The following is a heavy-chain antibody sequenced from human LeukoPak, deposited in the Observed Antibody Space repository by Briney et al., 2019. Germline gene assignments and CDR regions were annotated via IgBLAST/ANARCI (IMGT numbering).Heavy chain of an antibody. CDR2: IYYSGST. J-gene: IGHJ6*02. CDR3: ARSYGSGSYFKPPSYGMDV. D-gene: IGHD3-10*01. CDR1: GGSISSYH. Sequence: KPSGTLSLTFTGSGGSISSYHWSWIRQPPRKGLEWIGYIYYSGSTKYNPSLKSRITIAVDTSKNQFSLKLSSMTAADTAVYYCARSYGSGSYFKPPSYGMDVWGQGTTVTVSS. V-gene: IGHV4-59*01.